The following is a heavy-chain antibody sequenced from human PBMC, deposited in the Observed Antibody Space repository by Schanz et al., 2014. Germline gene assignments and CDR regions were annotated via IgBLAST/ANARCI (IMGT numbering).Heavy chain of an antibody. V-gene: IGHV1-18*04. Sequence: QVQLVQSGAEVKKPGASVKVSCKASGYTFTGHHMHWVRQAPGQGLEWMGWISAYNGNTNYAQKLQGRVPMTTDTATSTAYMELRSLRSDDPAVYYCARERKEIYDTSGPVGAFDIWGPGTVVTVSS. CDR1: GYTFTGHH. J-gene: IGHJ3*02. CDR2: ISAYNGNT. D-gene: IGHD3-22*01. CDR3: ARERKEIYDTSGPVGAFDI.